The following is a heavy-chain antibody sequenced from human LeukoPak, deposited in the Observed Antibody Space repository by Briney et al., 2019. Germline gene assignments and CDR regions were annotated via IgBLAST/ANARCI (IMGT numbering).Heavy chain of an antibody. D-gene: IGHD2/OR15-2a*01. CDR2: ISGSGDST. Sequence: GGSLRLSCVASGFTLRSYVMNWVRQTPGKGLEWVSSISGSGDSTFYADSVKGRFTISRDNSENSLYPQMDSLTAEDTAVYYCTRKGSQWDFLVDYWGQGTRVAVSP. J-gene: IGHJ4*02. CDR3: TRKGSQWDFLVDY. CDR1: GFTLRSYV. V-gene: IGHV3-23*01.